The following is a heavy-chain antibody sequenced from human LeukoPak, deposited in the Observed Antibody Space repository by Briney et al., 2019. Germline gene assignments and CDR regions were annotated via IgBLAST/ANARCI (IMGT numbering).Heavy chain of an antibody. V-gene: IGHV7-4-1*02. Sequence: GASVKVSCKASGYIFTNYVMSWVRQAPGQGLEWMGWINTNTGNPTYGRGFTGRFAFSLDTSVNTAYLQISSLKAEDTAVYYCVRRLYRYGLYYFDYWGQGTLVTVSS. CDR1: GYIFTNYV. J-gene: IGHJ4*02. D-gene: IGHD5-18*01. CDR2: INTNTGNP. CDR3: VRRLYRYGLYYFDY.